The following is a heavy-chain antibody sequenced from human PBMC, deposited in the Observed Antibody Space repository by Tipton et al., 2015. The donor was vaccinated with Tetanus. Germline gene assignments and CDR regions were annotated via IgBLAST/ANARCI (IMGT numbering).Heavy chain of an antibody. Sequence: TLSLTCAVSGGSFSGFYWSWIRQPPGKGLEWIGEINHRGGTSYNPSLKSRVTISVDTSKNQFSLNMSSVTAADTAVYYCARHLYGYWFDPWGQGALVTVSS. V-gene: IGHV4-34*01. J-gene: IGHJ5*02. CDR3: ARHLYGYWFDP. CDR2: INHRGGT. D-gene: IGHD2/OR15-2a*01. CDR1: GGSFSGFY.